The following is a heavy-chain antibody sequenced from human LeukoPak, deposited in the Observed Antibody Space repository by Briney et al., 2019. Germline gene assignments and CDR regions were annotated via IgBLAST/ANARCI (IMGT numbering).Heavy chain of an antibody. D-gene: IGHD3-22*01. CDR1: GFTFSSYA. CDR2: ISGSGGTT. CDR3: ARAMMVVANLWGVFDY. Sequence: GGSLRLSCAASGFTFSSYAMSWVRQAPGKGLEWVSAISGSGGTTYYADSVKGRFTISRDNSKSTLYLQMNSLRVEDTAVYFCARAMMVVANLWGVFDYWGQGALVTVSS. V-gene: IGHV3-23*01. J-gene: IGHJ4*02.